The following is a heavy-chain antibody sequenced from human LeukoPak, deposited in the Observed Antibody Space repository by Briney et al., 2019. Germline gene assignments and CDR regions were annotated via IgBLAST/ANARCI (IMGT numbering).Heavy chain of an antibody. D-gene: IGHD3-16*01. CDR2: IYYSGST. J-gene: IGHJ3*01. CDR3: AHFRGGAFDF. V-gene: IGHV4-39*01. CDR1: GGSISSSSFY. Sequence: PSETLSLTCTVSGGSISSSSFYWGWIRQPPGKGLEWIGNIYYSGSTYYNPSLKSRVTISVDTSKNEFSLRLSSVTAADTAVYYCAHFRGGAFDFWGRGTMVTVSS.